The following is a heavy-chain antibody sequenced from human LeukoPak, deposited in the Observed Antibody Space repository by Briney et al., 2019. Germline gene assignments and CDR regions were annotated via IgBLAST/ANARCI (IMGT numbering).Heavy chain of an antibody. CDR3: ARRWVTEDAYDV. J-gene: IGHJ3*01. D-gene: IGHD1-26*01. V-gene: IGHV5-51*01. CDR2: IYPGDSDT. CDR1: GYSFNSYW. Sequence: GESLKISCKGSGYSFNSYWIGWVRQMPGKGLEWMGIIYPGDSDTKYSPSFQGQVTISADKSISTAYLQWSSLKASDTAIYYCARRWVTEDAYDVWGQGTMVTVSS.